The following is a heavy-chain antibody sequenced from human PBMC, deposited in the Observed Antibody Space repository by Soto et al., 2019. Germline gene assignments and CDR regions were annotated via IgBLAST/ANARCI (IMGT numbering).Heavy chain of an antibody. CDR1: GYTFTGYY. J-gene: IGHJ5*02. V-gene: IGHV1-2*04. Sequence: QVQLVQSGAEVKKPEASVKVSCKASGYTFTGYYMHWVRQAPGQGLEWMGWINPNSGGTNYAQKFQGWVTMTRDTSISTAYMELSRLRSDDTAVYYCAREEGYGDYGWFDPWGQGTLVTVYS. D-gene: IGHD4-17*01. CDR3: AREEGYGDYGWFDP. CDR2: INPNSGGT.